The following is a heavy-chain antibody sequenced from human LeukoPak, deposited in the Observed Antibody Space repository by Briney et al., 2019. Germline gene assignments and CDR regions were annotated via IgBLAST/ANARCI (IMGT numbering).Heavy chain of an antibody. V-gene: IGHV3-23*01. CDR2: ISGSGGST. CDR3: AKPPPYYYDSSGYYYFDY. Sequence: PGGSLRHSCAASRFTFSSYGMSWVRQAPGKGLEWVSAISGSGGSTYYADSVKGRFTISRDNSKNTLYLQMNSLRAEDTAVYYCAKPPPYYYDSSGYYYFDYWGQGTLVTVSS. J-gene: IGHJ4*02. CDR1: RFTFSSYG. D-gene: IGHD3-22*01.